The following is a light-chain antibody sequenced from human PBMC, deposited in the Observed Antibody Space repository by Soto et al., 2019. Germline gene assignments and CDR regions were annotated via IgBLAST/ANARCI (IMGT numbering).Light chain of an antibody. J-gene: IGLJ2*01. Sequence: QSALTQPPSASGSPGQSVTVSCTGSSTDIGGYNYVSWYQQHPGKAPKLMIYGVNKRPSGVPNRFSGSKSGNTASLTVSGLQPEDEADYYCSSYSAINTLLFGGGTKLTVL. CDR1: STDIGGYNY. CDR3: SSYSAINTLL. CDR2: GVN. V-gene: IGLV2-8*01.